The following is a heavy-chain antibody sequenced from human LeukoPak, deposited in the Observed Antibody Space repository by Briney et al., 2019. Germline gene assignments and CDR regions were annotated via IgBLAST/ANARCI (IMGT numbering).Heavy chain of an antibody. Sequence: SSVKVSCKASGGTFSSYTISWVRQAPGQGLEWMGRIIPILGIANYAQKFQGRVTITADKSTSTAYMELSSLRSEDTAVYYCARVGTRYYYGMDVWGQGTTVTVSS. J-gene: IGHJ6*02. CDR2: IIPILGIA. D-gene: IGHD3/OR15-3a*01. CDR3: ARVGTRYYYGMDV. V-gene: IGHV1-69*02. CDR1: GGTFSSYT.